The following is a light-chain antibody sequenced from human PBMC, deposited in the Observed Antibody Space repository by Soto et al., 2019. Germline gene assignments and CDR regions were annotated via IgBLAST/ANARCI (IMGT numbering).Light chain of an antibody. Sequence: QSALTQPASVSGSPGQSITISCTGTSSDVGGYNYVSWYQQHPGKDPKLMIYDVSNRLSGVSNRFSGAKSGNTASLTISGLQAEDEADYYCSSYTSSSTPFVFGTGTKLTVL. CDR2: DVS. V-gene: IGLV2-14*01. CDR3: SSYTSSSTPFV. J-gene: IGLJ1*01. CDR1: SSDVGGYNY.